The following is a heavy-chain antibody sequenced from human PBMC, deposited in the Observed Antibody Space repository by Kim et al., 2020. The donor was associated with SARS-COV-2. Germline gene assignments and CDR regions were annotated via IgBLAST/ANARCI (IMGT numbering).Heavy chain of an antibody. Sequence: SGLTFNNSAMHWVRQAPGKGLDWVSSISWNSGDIGYADSVKGRFTISRDNANDSLYLQMNSLRTEDTALYYCAKAPYSISSRADNWGQGTLAT. J-gene: IGHJ4*02. V-gene: IGHV3-9*01. CDR2: ISWNSGDI. D-gene: IGHD6-6*01. CDR1: GLTFNNSA. CDR3: AKAPYSISSRADN.